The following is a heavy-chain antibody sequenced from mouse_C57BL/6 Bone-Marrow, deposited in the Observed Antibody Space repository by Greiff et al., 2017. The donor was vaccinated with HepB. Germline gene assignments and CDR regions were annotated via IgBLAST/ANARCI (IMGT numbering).Heavy chain of an antibody. CDR2: IYPGNSDT. J-gene: IGHJ1*03. V-gene: IGHV1-5*01. D-gene: IGHD4-1*02. CDR1: GYTFTSYW. Sequence: VQLQQSGTVLARPGASVKMSCKTSGYTFTSYWMHWVKQRPGQGLEWIGAIYPGNSDTSYNQKFKGKAKLTAVTSASTAYMELSSLTNEDSAVYYCTRVPNWDRWYFDVWGTGTTVTVSS. CDR3: TRVPNWDRWYFDV.